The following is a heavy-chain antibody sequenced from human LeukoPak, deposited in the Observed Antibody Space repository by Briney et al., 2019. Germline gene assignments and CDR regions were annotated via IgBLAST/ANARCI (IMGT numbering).Heavy chain of an antibody. J-gene: IGHJ4*02. CDR1: GFTFSSYG. Sequence: GRSLRLSCAASGFTFSSYGMHWVRQAPGKGLEWVAVISYDGSNKYYADSVKGRFTISRDNSKNTLYLQMNSLRAEDTAVYYCAKVQSSGWYPPCDYWGQGTLVTVSS. CDR3: AKVQSSGWYPPCDY. CDR2: ISYDGSNK. V-gene: IGHV3-30*18. D-gene: IGHD6-19*01.